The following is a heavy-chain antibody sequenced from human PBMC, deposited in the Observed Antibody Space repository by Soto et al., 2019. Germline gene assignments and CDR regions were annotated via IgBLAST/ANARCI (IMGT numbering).Heavy chain of an antibody. CDR2: ISNDGSRE. Sequence: QVQLVESGGGVVQPGRSLRLSCTASGFTFSNYGMHWVRQAPGKGLEWVAVISNDGSREYYADSLKGRFTISRDNSENTLSLQMNSLRGEDTAVYYCAKDYDFWGGPDYWGQGTLVTVSS. D-gene: IGHD3-3*01. V-gene: IGHV3-30*18. CDR3: AKDYDFWGGPDY. CDR1: GFTFSNYG. J-gene: IGHJ4*02.